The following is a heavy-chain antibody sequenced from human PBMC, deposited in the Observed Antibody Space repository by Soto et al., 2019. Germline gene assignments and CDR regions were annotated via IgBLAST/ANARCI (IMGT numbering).Heavy chain of an antibody. Sequence: LRLSCAASGFTVYDYTMHWVRQAPGKGLEWVSLISWDGGSTYYADSVKGRFTISRDNSKNSLYLQMNSLRTEDTALYYCAKDKVGVPVKWGQGTLVTVSS. J-gene: IGHJ4*02. CDR3: AKDKVGVPVK. V-gene: IGHV3-43*01. CDR2: ISWDGGST. D-gene: IGHD1-26*01. CDR1: GFTVYDYT.